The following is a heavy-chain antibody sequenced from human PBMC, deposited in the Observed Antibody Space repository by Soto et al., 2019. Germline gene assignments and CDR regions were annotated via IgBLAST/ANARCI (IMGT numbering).Heavy chain of an antibody. CDR1: GFSFSNYE. Sequence: GGSLRLSCAASGFSFSNYEMNWVRQAPGKGLEWVSFISTTSTTYYADSVKGRLTFSRDNAKNSLFLQMNSLRAEDTAVYYCARGYSVGYGFDFWGQGTPVTVSS. CDR2: ISTTSTT. J-gene: IGHJ4*02. CDR3: ARGYSVGYGFDF. V-gene: IGHV3-48*03. D-gene: IGHD5-18*01.